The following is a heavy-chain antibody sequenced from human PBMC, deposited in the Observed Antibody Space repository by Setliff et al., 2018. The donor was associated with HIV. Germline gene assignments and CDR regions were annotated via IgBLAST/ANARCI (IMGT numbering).Heavy chain of an antibody. CDR2: INSDGSST. CDR3: ARVHLTTNAVYGVVSNWFDP. J-gene: IGHJ5*02. D-gene: IGHD3-3*01. CDR1: GFTFSSYW. V-gene: IGHV3-74*01. Sequence: GGSLRLSCAASGFTFSSYWMHWVRQAPGKGLVWVSRINSDGSSTSYADSVKGRFTISRDNAKNTLYLQMNSLRAEDTAVYYCARVHLTTNAVYGVVSNWFDPWGQGTLVTVSS.